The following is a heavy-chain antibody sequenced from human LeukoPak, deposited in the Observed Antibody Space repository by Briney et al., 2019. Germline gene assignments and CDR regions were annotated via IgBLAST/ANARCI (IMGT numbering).Heavy chain of an antibody. J-gene: IGHJ3*02. CDR2: IFPGDSDTIT. V-gene: IGHV5-51*01. Sequence: GESLKISCKGSGYSFTSYWIGWVRQMPGEGLEWMGIIFPGDSDTITRDSPSFQGQVTISADKSTSTAFLQWSSLKASDTAMYYCAKSSPRGYGAFDIWGQGTMVTVSS. D-gene: IGHD2-15*01. CDR3: AKSSPRGYGAFDI. CDR1: GYSFTSYW.